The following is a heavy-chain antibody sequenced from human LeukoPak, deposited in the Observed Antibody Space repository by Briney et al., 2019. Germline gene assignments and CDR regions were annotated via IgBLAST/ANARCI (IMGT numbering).Heavy chain of an antibody. J-gene: IGHJ6*02. CDR3: ARRELSGMDV. D-gene: IGHD2/OR15-2a*01. Sequence: SETLSLTCTVSGGSISSYYWSWIRQPPGKGLEWIGYIYYSGSTNYNPSLKSRVTISVDTSKNQFSLKLSSVTAADTAVYYCARRELSGMDVWGQGTTVTVSS. V-gene: IGHV4-59*08. CDR2: IYYSGST. CDR1: GGSISSYY.